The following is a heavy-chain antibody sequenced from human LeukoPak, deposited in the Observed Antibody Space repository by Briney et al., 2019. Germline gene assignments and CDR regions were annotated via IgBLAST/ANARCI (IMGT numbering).Heavy chain of an antibody. J-gene: IGHJ4*02. V-gene: IGHV4-59*01. CDR3: AGGPSTSY. CDR2: IYYSGST. D-gene: IGHD5/OR15-5a*01. CDR1: GGSFSGYY. Sequence: PSVTLSLTCAVYGGSFSGYYWSWVRQPPGKGLEWSGYIYYSGSTNYNPSLKSRVTISVDTSKNQFSLKLSSVTAADTAVYYCAGGPSTSYWGQGTLVTVSS.